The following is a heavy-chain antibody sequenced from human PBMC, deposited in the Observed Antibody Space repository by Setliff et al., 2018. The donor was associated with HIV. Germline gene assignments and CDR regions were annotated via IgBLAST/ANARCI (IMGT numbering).Heavy chain of an antibody. Sequence: GGSLRLSCATSGFTFSDAWMNWVRQAPGKGLEWVGRIKSKTDGGTTDYAAPVRGRFTISRDDSKSTLYLQMNSLKTEDTGVYYCARGVPAVTGYHFDYWGQGTLVTVSS. V-gene: IGHV3-15*07. CDR1: GFTFSDAW. CDR2: IKSKTDGGTT. CDR3: ARGVPAVTGYHFDY. J-gene: IGHJ4*02. D-gene: IGHD6-19*01.